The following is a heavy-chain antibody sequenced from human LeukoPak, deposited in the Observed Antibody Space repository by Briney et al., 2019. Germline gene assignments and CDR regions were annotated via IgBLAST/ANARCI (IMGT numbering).Heavy chain of an antibody. CDR3: ALLDTATLPIAEYFHH. Sequence: SVKVSCKASGGTFSSYAISWVRQAPGQGLEWMGGIIPFFGTANFAQKFQGRVTITADESTSTAYMELSSLRSEDTDVYYCALLDTATLPIAEYFHHWGQGTLVTVSS. CDR2: IIPFFGTA. J-gene: IGHJ1*01. D-gene: IGHD5-18*01. V-gene: IGHV1-69*13. CDR1: GGTFSSYA.